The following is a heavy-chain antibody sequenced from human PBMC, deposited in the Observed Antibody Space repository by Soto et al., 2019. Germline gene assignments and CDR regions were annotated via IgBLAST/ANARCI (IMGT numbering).Heavy chain of an antibody. CDR1: GGTFSSYA. CDR2: IIPIFGTA. J-gene: IGHJ4*02. Sequence: QVQLVQSGAEVKKPGSSVKVSCKASGGTFSSYAISWVRQAPGQGLEWMGGIIPIFGTANYAQEFQGRVTITADESTSTAYMELSSLRSEDTAVYYCARTVVAATPGYFDYWGQGTLVTVSS. CDR3: ARTVVAATPGYFDY. D-gene: IGHD2-15*01. V-gene: IGHV1-69*01.